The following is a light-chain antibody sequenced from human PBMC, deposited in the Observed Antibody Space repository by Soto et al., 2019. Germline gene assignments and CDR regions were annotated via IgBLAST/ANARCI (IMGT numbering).Light chain of an antibody. V-gene: IGLV2-14*01. Sequence: QSALTQPASVSGSPGQTITISCTGTGSDIGGYNFVSWYQQHPARAPKLLIFEVAHRPSGISDHFSGSKSGNTASLTISGIQAEDEAHYYCSSYGMKDNRGTVVFGGGTKVTVL. J-gene: IGLJ2*01. CDR3: SSYGMKDNRGTVV. CDR2: EVA. CDR1: GSDIGGYNF.